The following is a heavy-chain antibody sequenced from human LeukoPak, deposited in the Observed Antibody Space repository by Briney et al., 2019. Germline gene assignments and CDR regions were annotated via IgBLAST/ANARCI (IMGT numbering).Heavy chain of an antibody. D-gene: IGHD6-19*01. V-gene: IGHV4-39*01. J-gene: IGHJ5*02. Sequence: WVRQAPGKGLEWVGSIYYSWSTYYNPSLKSRVTISVDTSKNQFSLKLSSVTAADTAVYYCASKAVAGTFSRFDPWGQGTLVTVSS. CDR2: IYYSWST. CDR3: ASKAVAGTFSRFDP.